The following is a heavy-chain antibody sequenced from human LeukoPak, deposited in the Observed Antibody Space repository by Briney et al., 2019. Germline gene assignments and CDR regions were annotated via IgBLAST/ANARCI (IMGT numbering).Heavy chain of an antibody. Sequence: SETLSLTCAVYGGSFSGYYWSWIRQPPGKGLEWIGEINHSGSTNYNPSLKSRVTISVDKSKNQFSLKLSSVTAADTAVYYCARDRCSSTSCYLDYWGQGTLVTVSS. D-gene: IGHD2-2*01. CDR1: GGSFSGYY. CDR2: INHSGST. CDR3: ARDRCSSTSCYLDY. V-gene: IGHV4-34*01. J-gene: IGHJ4*02.